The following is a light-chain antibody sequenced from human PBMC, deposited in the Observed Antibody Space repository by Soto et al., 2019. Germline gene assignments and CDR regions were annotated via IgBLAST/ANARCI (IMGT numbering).Light chain of an antibody. CDR1: KIGSKK. Sequence: SYELTQPPSVSVAPGQTAKITCGGNKIGSKKVHWYQQKPGQAPVLVVYDDSDRPSGIPERFSGSNSGNTATLTINRVEAGDEADYSCQVWDSTDYQYVFGSGTKVTVL. V-gene: IGLV3-21*02. CDR3: QVWDSTDYQYV. J-gene: IGLJ1*01. CDR2: DDS.